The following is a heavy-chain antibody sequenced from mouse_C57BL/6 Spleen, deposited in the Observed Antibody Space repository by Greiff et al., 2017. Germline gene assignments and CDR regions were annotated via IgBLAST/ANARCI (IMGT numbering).Heavy chain of an antibody. D-gene: IGHD1-1*01. CDR2: INPGSGGT. CDR3: ARRGYGSGPYWYFDV. Sequence: VQLKQSGAELVRPGTSVKVSCKASGYAFTNYLIAWVKQRPGQGLEWIGVINPGSGGTNYNEKFKGKATLAADKSSSTAYMELRSLTSEDSAVYYCARRGYGSGPYWYFDVWGTGTTVTVSS. CDR1: GYAFTNYL. J-gene: IGHJ1*03. V-gene: IGHV1-54*01.